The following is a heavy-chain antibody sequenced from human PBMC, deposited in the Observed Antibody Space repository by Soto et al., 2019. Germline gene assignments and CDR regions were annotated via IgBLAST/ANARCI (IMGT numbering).Heavy chain of an antibody. Sequence: QITLKESGPTLVKPTQTLTLTCTFSGFSLSTSGVGVGWIRQPPGKALEWLALIYWDDDKRYSPSLKSRLTITXXTXKXXVVLTMTNMDPVDTATYYCAHGYSSGWLFETWFDYWGQGTLVTVSS. V-gene: IGHV2-5*02. J-gene: IGHJ4*02. CDR1: GFSLSTSGVG. CDR3: AHGYSSGWLFETWFDY. CDR2: IYWDDDK. D-gene: IGHD6-19*01.